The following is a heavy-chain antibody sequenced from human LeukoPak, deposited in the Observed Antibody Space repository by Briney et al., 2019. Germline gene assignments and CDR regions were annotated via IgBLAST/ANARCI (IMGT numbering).Heavy chain of an antibody. V-gene: IGHV3-23*01. CDR2: ISGSGGST. CDR3: ANMYGDYHYFDY. Sequence: PGGSLRLSCAASGFTFSSYAMSWVRQAPGKGLEWVSAISGSGGSTYYADSVKGRFTISRDNSKNTLYLQMNSLRAEDTAVYYCANMYGDYHYFDYWGQGTLVTVSS. CDR1: GFTFSSYA. J-gene: IGHJ4*02. D-gene: IGHD4-17*01.